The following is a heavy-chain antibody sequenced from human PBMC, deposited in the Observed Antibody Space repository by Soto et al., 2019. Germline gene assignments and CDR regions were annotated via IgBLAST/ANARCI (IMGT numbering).Heavy chain of an antibody. V-gene: IGHV3-30-3*01. CDR3: ARDLNDYLWGNYRSEPHY. CDR2: ISYDGTTK. D-gene: IGHD3-16*02. Sequence: GGSLRLSCAASGFNFSSYTMHWVRQAPGKGLECVAVISYDGTTKYFADSVKGRFTISRDNSKNTLYLQMNSLRAEDTAVYYCARDLNDYLWGNYRSEPHYWGQGTLVTVSS. J-gene: IGHJ4*02. CDR1: GFNFSSYT.